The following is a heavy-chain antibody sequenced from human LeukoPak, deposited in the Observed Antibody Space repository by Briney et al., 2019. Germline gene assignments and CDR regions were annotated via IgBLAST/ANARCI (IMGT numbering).Heavy chain of an antibody. Sequence: GGSLRLSCAASGFTFSSYAMRWVRQAPGKGLEWVSGISGSGGSTYFADSVKGRFTISRDNSKNTLYLRMNSLRAEDTAVYYCAKGAVAGRWGYYYGMDVWGQGTTVTVSS. V-gene: IGHV3-23*01. J-gene: IGHJ6*02. CDR1: GFTFSSYA. D-gene: IGHD6-19*01. CDR3: AKGAVAGRWGYYYGMDV. CDR2: ISGSGGST.